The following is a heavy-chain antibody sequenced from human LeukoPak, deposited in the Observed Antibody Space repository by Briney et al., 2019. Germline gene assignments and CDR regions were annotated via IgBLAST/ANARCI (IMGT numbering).Heavy chain of an antibody. V-gene: IGHV1-18*01. CDR3: ARISGYDYYGMDV. Sequence: GESLKISCKASGYTFTSYGISWVRQAPGQGLEWMGWISAYNGNTNYAQKLQGRVTMTTDTSTSTAYMELRSLRSDDTAVYYCARISGYDYYGMDVWGQGTTVTVSS. CDR2: ISAYNGNT. J-gene: IGHJ6*02. D-gene: IGHD6-19*01. CDR1: GYTFTSYG.